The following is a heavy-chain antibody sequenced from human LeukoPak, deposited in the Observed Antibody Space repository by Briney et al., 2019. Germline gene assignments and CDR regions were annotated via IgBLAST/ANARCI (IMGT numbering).Heavy chain of an antibody. CDR1: GFTFSSYA. J-gene: IGHJ6*03. V-gene: IGHV3-23*01. Sequence: GGSLRLSCAASGFTFSSYAMHWVRQAPGKGLEWVSAISGSGVTTYFADSVKGRFTISRDNSKNTLYLQMDSLRAEDTAVYYCAKNVREADWYYYYMDVWGKGTTVTVSS. CDR3: AKNVREADWYYYYMDV. CDR2: ISGSGVTT. D-gene: IGHD3-9*01.